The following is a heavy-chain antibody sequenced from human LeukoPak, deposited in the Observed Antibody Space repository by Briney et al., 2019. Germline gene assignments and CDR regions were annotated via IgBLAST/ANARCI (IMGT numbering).Heavy chain of an antibody. V-gene: IGHV4-4*07. CDR1: GGSISSYY. CDR2: IYTSGST. D-gene: IGHD6-19*01. J-gene: IGHJ4*02. CDR3: ATEQWLGNYFDY. Sequence: SETLSLTCTVSGGSISSYYWSWIRQPAGKGLEWIGRIYTSGSTNYNPSLKSRVTMSVDTSKNQFSLKLSSVTAADTAVYYCATEQWLGNYFDYWGQGTLVTVSS.